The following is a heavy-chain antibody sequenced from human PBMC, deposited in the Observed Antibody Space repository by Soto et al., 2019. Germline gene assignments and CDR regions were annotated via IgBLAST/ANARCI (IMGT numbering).Heavy chain of an antibody. Sequence: SETLSLTCTVSGGSVSSGSYYWSWIRQPPGKGLEWIGYIYYSGSTNYNPSLKSRVTISVDTSKNQFSLKLSSVTAADTAVYYCAKSGPSDYWGQGTLVTVSS. CDR3: AKSGPSDY. CDR1: GGSVSSGSYY. CDR2: IYYSGST. J-gene: IGHJ4*02. V-gene: IGHV4-61*01.